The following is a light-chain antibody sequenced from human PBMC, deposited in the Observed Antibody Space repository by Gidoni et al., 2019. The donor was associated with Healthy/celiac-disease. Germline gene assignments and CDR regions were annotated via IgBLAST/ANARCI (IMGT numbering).Light chain of an antibody. CDR1: QRVSSSY. Sequence: IVLTQSPGTLSFSPGERATLSCRASQRVSSSYLAWYQQKPGQAPRLLIYGASSRATGIPDRFSGSGSGTDFTLTISRLEPEDFAVYYCQQYGSSPLTFGGGTKVEIK. V-gene: IGKV3-20*01. CDR2: GAS. J-gene: IGKJ4*01. CDR3: QQYGSSPLT.